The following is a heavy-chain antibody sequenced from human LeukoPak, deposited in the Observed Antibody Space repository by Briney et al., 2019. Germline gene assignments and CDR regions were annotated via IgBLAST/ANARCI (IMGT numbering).Heavy chain of an antibody. CDR2: IYYSGST. Sequence: SETLSLTCTVSGGSISSSSYYWGWIRQPPGKGLEWIGSIYYSGSTYYNPSLKSRVTISVDTSKNQFSLKLSSVTAADTAVYFWAKVGMITFGGIIEKYNWFDPWGQGTLVTVSS. CDR1: GGSISSSSYY. D-gene: IGHD3-16*02. CDR3: AKVGMITFGGIIEKYNWFDP. V-gene: IGHV4-39*07. J-gene: IGHJ5*02.